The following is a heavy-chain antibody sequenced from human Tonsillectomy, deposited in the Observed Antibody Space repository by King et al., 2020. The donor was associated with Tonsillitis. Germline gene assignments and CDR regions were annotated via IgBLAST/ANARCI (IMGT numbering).Heavy chain of an antibody. D-gene: IGHD1-14*01. J-gene: IGHJ4*02. CDR1: GFTFSSYR. V-gene: IGHV3-7*04. Sequence: VQLVESGGDLDQPGGSLRLSCAASGFTFSSYRMSWVRQAPGKWLEWVANINQDGSEKYYVDSVKGRFTISRDNAKNSLYMQMNSLRAEDTAVYYCARARTQGGYDYWGQGTPVTVSS. CDR2: INQDGSEK. CDR3: ARARTQGGYDY.